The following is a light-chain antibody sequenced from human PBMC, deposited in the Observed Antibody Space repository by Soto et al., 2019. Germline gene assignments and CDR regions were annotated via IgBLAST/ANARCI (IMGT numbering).Light chain of an antibody. V-gene: IGKV1-39*01. CDR3: QQTYSTPRT. Sequence: DIQMTQSPSSLSASVGDRVTITCRASQSISSYLNWYQQKPGKAPKLLIYAASSLQSGVPSRFSGSGSGTHSTLTISSLQPEDFATYYCQQTYSTPRTFGQGTKVEIK. CDR1: QSISSY. CDR2: AAS. J-gene: IGKJ1*01.